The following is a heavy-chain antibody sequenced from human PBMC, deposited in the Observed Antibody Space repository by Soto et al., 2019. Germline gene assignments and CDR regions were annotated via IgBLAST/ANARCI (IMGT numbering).Heavy chain of an antibody. V-gene: IGHV2-26*01. D-gene: IGHD6-19*01. CDR2: IFSNDEK. J-gene: IGHJ4*02. CDR3: ARIVAGYYFDY. Sequence: QVTLKESGPVLMKPTETLTLTCTVSGFSLSNARMGVSWIRQPPGKALEWLAHIFSNDEKSYSTSLKSRLTISKDTSKSQVVLTMTNMDPVDTATYYCARIVAGYYFDYWGQGTLVTVSS. CDR1: GFSLSNARMG.